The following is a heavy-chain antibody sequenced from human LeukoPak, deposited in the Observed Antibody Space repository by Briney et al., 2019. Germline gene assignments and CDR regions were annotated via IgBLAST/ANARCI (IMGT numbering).Heavy chain of an antibody. V-gene: IGHV3-30*01. J-gene: IGHJ4*02. CDR1: GFTFSSYA. CDR2: ISYDGSNK. Sequence: GGSLRLSCAASGFTFSSYAMHWVRQAPGKGLEWVAVISYDGSNKYYADSVKGRFTISRDNSKNTLYLQMNSLRAEDTAVYYCAREPGYWGQGTLATVSS. CDR3: AREPGY.